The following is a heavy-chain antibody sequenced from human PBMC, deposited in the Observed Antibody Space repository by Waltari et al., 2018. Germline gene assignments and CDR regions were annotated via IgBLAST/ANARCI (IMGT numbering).Heavy chain of an antibody. V-gene: IGHV3-74*01. CDR1: GYFITSGYY. Sequence: VQLQESGPGLVKSSETLSLTCAVSGYFITSGYYWAWIRQPAGKGLEWVSRINSDGSSTSYADSVKGRFTISRDNAKNTLYLQMNSLRAEDTAVYYCARVDSSSWSNPFWYGMDVWGQGTTVTVSS. CDR3: ARVDSSSWSNPFWYGMDV. CDR2: INSDGSST. D-gene: IGHD6-13*01. J-gene: IGHJ6*02.